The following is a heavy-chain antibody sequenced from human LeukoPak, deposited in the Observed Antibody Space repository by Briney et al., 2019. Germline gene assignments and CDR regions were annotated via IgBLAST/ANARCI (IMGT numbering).Heavy chain of an antibody. D-gene: IGHD1-26*01. CDR3: ATDSGDDAFDI. CDR1: GFTFSNYI. J-gene: IGHJ3*02. Sequence: GGSLRLSCAASGFTFSNYIMNWVRQAPGKGLEWVSSISSSSSYIYYADAVKGRFTISRDNAKNSLYLQMNSLRAEDTAVYYCATDSGDDAFDIWGQGAMVTVSS. CDR2: ISSSSSYI. V-gene: IGHV3-21*01.